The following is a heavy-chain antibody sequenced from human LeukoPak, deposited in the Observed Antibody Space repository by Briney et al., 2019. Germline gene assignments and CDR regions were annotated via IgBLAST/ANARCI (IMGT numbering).Heavy chain of an antibody. CDR1: GGTFSSYA. Sequence: GASVKVSCKASGGTFSSYAISWVRQAPGQGLEWMGGIIPIFGTANYAQKFQGRVTITADESTSTAYMELSSLRSEDTAVYYCARSTDIVATIKGRNYYGVDVWGQGTTVTVSS. J-gene: IGHJ6*02. D-gene: IGHD5-12*01. CDR3: ARSTDIVATIKGRNYYGVDV. V-gene: IGHV1-69*13. CDR2: IIPIFGTA.